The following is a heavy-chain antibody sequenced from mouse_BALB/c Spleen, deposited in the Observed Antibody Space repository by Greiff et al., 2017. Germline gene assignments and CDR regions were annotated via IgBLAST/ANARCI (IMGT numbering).Heavy chain of an antibody. J-gene: IGHJ4*01. Sequence: EVNLVESGGGLVKPGGSLKLSCAASGFTFSDYYMYWVRQTPEKRLEWVATISDGGSYTYYPDSVKGRFTISRDNAKNNLYLQMSSLKSEDTAMYYCARDRDYDRGGYAMDYWGQGTSVTVSS. CDR1: GFTFSDYY. CDR2: ISDGGSYT. CDR3: ARDRDYDRGGYAMDY. V-gene: IGHV5-4*02. D-gene: IGHD2-4*01.